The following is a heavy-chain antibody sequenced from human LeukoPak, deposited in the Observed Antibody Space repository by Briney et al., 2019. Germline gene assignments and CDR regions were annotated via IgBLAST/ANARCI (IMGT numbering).Heavy chain of an antibody. CDR3: ARDPVPADSGWYLHFDY. Sequence: GASVKVSCKASGYTFTSYYMHWVRQAPGQGLEWMGIINPSGGSTSYAQKLQGRVTMTRDTSTSTVYMELSSLRSEDTAVYYCARDPVPADSGWYLHFDYWGQGTLVTVSS. D-gene: IGHD6-19*01. V-gene: IGHV1-46*04. CDR1: GYTFTSYY. J-gene: IGHJ4*02. CDR2: INPSGGST.